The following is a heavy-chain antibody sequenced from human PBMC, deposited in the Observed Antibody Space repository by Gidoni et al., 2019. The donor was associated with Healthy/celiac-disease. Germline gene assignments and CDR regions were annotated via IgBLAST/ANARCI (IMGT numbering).Heavy chain of an antibody. CDR2: INHSGST. CDR1: GGSSSGYY. J-gene: IGHJ5*02. Sequence: QVQLQQWGAGLLKPSVTLSLTCAVYGGSSSGYYWSWIRQPPGKGLEWIGEINHSGSTNYNPSLKSRVTISVDTSKNQFSLKLSSVTAADTAVYYCAREKLAAAGTYWFDPWGQGTLVTVSS. D-gene: IGHD6-13*01. CDR3: AREKLAAAGTYWFDP. V-gene: IGHV4-34*01.